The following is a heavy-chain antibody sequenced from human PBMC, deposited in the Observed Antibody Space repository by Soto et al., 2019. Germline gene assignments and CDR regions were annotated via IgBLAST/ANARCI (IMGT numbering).Heavy chain of an antibody. CDR3: TRVGGYYGDYPNFDY. J-gene: IGHJ4*02. CDR2: IYYNGST. Sequence: SETLSLTCSVSGSSIRNYYWSWIRQPPGKGLEWIGNIYYNGSTNYNPSLKGRVFISVDSSRTQLSLRLNSLTAADTAVYYCTRVGGYYGDYPNFDYWGQGALVTVSS. V-gene: IGHV4-59*01. D-gene: IGHD4-17*01. CDR1: GSSIRNYY.